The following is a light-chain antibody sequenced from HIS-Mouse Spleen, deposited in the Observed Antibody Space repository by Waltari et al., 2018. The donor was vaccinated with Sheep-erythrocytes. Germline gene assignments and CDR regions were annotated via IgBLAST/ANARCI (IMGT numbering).Light chain of an antibody. CDR3: QAWDSSTAWNVV. V-gene: IGLV3-1*01. CDR1: KLGDKY. J-gene: IGLJ2*01. CDR2: QDS. Sequence: SYELTQPPSVSVSPGQTASITCSGDKLGDKYACWYQQKPGQSPVLVIYQDSNLHSGVPERFSGSNSGNPATLTISGTQAMDEADYYCQAWDSSTAWNVVFGGGTKLTVL.